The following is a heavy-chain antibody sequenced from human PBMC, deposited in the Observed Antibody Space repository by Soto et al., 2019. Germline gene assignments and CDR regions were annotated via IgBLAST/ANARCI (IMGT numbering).Heavy chain of an antibody. Sequence: QVQLVQSGAEVKKPGASVKVSCKASGYTFTSYGISWVRQAPGQGLEWMGWISAYNGNTNYAQKLQGRVTMTTDTSTSTAYMELRSLRSDDTAAYYCARDKRGYCSGGSCYVGMDVWGQGTTVTVSS. CDR2: ISAYNGNT. CDR1: GYTFTSYG. D-gene: IGHD2-15*01. V-gene: IGHV1-18*01. CDR3: ARDKRGYCSGGSCYVGMDV. J-gene: IGHJ6*02.